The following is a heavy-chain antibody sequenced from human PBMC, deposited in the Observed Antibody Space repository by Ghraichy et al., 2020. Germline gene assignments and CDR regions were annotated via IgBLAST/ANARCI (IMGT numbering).Heavy chain of an antibody. J-gene: IGHJ4*02. CDR3: ARADVEMATMPLGY. CDR2: VYYSGST. Sequence: SETLSLTCTVSGASISSGSYYWSWIRQPPGKELEWIGYVYYSGSTSYNPSLKSRVTISLDTSKNQFSLKLTSVTAADTAVYYCARADVEMATMPLGYWGQGALVTVSS. CDR1: GASISSGSYY. V-gene: IGHV4-61*01. D-gene: IGHD5-24*01.